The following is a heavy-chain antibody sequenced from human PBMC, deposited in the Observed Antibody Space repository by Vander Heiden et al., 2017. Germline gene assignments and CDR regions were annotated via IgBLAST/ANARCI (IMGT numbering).Heavy chain of an antibody. V-gene: IGHV4-31*03. Sequence: QVQLQESGPRLVKHSQTLSLLCTISGGSVNSGAFYWGWIRQRPGKGLEWVGNIHYYAATQYNPSLKSRVILQLGASMKQFSLTLRNVTAADTGIYYGARGAFCGSDCFPPVCDCWG. CDR2: IHYYAAT. D-gene: IGHD2-21*01. CDR3: ARGAFCGSDCFPPVCDC. CDR1: GGSVNSGAFY. J-gene: IGHJ4*01.